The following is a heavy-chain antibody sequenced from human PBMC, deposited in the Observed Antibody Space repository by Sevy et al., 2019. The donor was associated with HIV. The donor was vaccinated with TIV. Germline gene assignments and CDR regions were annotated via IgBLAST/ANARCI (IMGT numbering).Heavy chain of an antibody. CDR2: ISSGSSYI. V-gene: IGHV3-21*01. Sequence: GGSLRLSCAASGFTFSNYFMNWVRQAPGKGLEWVSSISSGSSYIFYADSLKGRFTISRDNAKNSLYLRMNSLRAEDTAVYYCARGDYYGSLYYFDYWGPGTLVTVSS. J-gene: IGHJ4*02. CDR1: GFTFSNYF. CDR3: ARGDYYGSLYYFDY. D-gene: IGHD3-10*01.